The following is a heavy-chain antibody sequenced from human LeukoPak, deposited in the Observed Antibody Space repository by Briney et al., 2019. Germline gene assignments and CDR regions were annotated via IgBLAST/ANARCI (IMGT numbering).Heavy chain of an antibody. Sequence: GGSLRLSCTASGFTYSSYAMYWVRQAPGKGLEWVSGIFGSGGSAHYADSVKGRFAISRDNSQNTVYLQMNSLRAEDTAVYYCGKTTTGYSSGRNPAWPVDYWGQGTLVTVSS. CDR1: GFTYSSYA. CDR2: IFGSGGSA. V-gene: IGHV3-23*01. CDR3: GKTTTGYSSGRNPAWPVDY. D-gene: IGHD6-19*01. J-gene: IGHJ4*02.